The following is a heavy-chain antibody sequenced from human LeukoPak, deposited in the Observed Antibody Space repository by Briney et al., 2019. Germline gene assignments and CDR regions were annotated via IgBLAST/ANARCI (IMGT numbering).Heavy chain of an antibody. J-gene: IGHJ6*02. V-gene: IGHV3-66*01. CDR2: IYSGGST. D-gene: IGHD3-9*01. CDR1: GFTVSSNY. CDR3: ARILRYFDYGMDV. Sequence: PGGSLRLSCAASGFTVSSNYMSWVRQAPGKGLEWVSVIYSGGSTYYADSVKGRFTISRDNSKNTLYLQMNSLRAEDTAVYYCARILRYFDYGMDVWGQGTTVTVSS.